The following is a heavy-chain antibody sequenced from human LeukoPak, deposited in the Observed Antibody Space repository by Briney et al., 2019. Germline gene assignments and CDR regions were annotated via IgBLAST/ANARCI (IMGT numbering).Heavy chain of an antibody. CDR2: ISGSGRIT. J-gene: IGHJ6*03. Sequence: GGTLRLSCAASGFTFSSHGMSWVRQAPGKGLEWVSSISGSGRITNYADSVKGRFTVSRDNSENTLYLQMSSLRAEDTAIFYCARGSQRLTMVRGGTRARQDFYYFMDVWGKGTTVTISS. V-gene: IGHV3-23*01. D-gene: IGHD3-10*01. CDR1: GFTFSSHG. CDR3: ARGSQRLTMVRGGTRARQDFYYFMDV.